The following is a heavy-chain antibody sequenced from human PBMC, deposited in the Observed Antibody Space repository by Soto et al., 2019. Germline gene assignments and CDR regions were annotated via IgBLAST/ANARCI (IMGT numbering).Heavy chain of an antibody. D-gene: IGHD6-19*01. CDR1: GFSPSNARMG. CDR2: IFSNDEK. J-gene: IGHJ6*02. CDR3: ARIWQWPTHFYGMDV. V-gene: IGHV2-26*01. Sequence: SGPTLVNPTQTLTLTCTFSGFSPSNARMGVSWIRQPPGKALEWLAHIFSNDEKSYSTSLKSRLTISKDTSKSQVVLTMTNMDPVDTATYYCARIWQWPTHFYGMDVWGQGTTVTVS.